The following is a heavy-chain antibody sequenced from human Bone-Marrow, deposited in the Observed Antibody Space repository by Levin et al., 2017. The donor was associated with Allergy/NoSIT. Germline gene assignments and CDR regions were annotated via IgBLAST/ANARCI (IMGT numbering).Heavy chain of an antibody. D-gene: IGHD3-10*01. J-gene: IGHJ4*02. CDR3: GRQIRESSGDC. Sequence: GGSLRLSCAVSGFTFSKSWMRWVRHVPGKGLEWLANIKPDGTETSYLDSVRGRFTVSRDNAKSSLYLQMNSLSVDDTAVYYCGRQIRESSGDCWGRGTVVTVSS. CDR1: GFTFSKSW. V-gene: IGHV3-7*03. CDR2: IKPDGTET.